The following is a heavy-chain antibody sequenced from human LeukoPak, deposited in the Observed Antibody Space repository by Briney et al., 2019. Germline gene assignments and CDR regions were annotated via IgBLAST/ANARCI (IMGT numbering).Heavy chain of an antibody. D-gene: IGHD4-11*01. Sequence: GGSLRLSCAASGFTVSSNYMSWVRQAPGKGLEWVSVIYSGGSTYYADSVKGRFTISRDNSKNTLYLQMNSLRAEDTAVYYCARAMPTAVTILHWGQGTQVTVSS. J-gene: IGHJ4*02. CDR1: GFTVSSNY. CDR2: IYSGGST. V-gene: IGHV3-66*01. CDR3: ARAMPTAVTILH.